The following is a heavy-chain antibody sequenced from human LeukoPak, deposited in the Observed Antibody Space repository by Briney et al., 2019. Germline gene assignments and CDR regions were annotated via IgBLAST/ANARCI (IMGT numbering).Heavy chain of an antibody. CDR1: GYTFTSYG. Sequence: GASVKVSCKASGYTFTSYGISWVRQAPGQGLEWMGWISPYNGNVNYAHQLQDRVTMTTDTSTGTAYMEVRSLRSDDTAVYYCARGWFDTTAYHHPFDYWGQGTLVTVSS. D-gene: IGHD3-9*01. J-gene: IGHJ4*02. V-gene: IGHV1-18*01. CDR2: ISPYNGNV. CDR3: ARGWFDTTAYHHPFDY.